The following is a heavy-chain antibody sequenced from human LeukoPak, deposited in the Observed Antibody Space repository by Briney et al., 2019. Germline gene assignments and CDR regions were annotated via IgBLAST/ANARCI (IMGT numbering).Heavy chain of an antibody. CDR3: ARDPGISPAAGTLSDY. CDR2: INPNSGGT. D-gene: IGHD6-13*01. J-gene: IGHJ4*01. Sequence: ASVKVSCKASGYTFTGYYMHWVRQAPGQGLEWMGWINPNSGGTNYAQKFQGWVTMTRDTSISTAYMELSRLRSDDTAVYYCARDPGISPAAGTLSDYWGQGTLVTVSS. CDR1: GYTFTGYY. V-gene: IGHV1-2*04.